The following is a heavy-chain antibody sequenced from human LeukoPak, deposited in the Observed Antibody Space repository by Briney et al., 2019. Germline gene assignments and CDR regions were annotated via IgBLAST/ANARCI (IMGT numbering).Heavy chain of an antibody. J-gene: IGHJ4*02. Sequence: PGGSLRLSCAASGFTVSSNYLSWVRQAPGKGLECASVIYSGGNTYYADSVKGRFTISRDNSKNTLFLQMNSPRAEDTAVYYCARRGDGGRSFDYWGQGTLVTVSS. D-gene: IGHD4-23*01. CDR3: ARRGDGGRSFDY. CDR2: IYSGGNT. CDR1: GFTVSSNY. V-gene: IGHV3-53*01.